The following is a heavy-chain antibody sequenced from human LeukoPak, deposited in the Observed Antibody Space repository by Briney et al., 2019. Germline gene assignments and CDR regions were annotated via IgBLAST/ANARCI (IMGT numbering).Heavy chain of an antibody. J-gene: IGHJ4*02. Sequence: GRSLRLSCAASGFTVSSNYMSWVRQAPGKGLEWVSVIYSGGSTYYADSVKGRFTISRDNSKNTLYLQMNSLRAEDTAVYYCASGIAAADPYYFDYWGQGTLVTVSS. D-gene: IGHD6-13*01. V-gene: IGHV3-53*01. CDR1: GFTVSSNY. CDR2: IYSGGST. CDR3: ASGIAAADPYYFDY.